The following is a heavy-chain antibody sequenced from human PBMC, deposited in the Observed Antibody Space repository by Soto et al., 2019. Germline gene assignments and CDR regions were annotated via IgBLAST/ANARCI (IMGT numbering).Heavy chain of an antibody. CDR2: ISASNGNT. Sequence: QVQLVQSGAEVKKPGASVKVSCKASGYTFTSYGISWVRQAPGQGLEWMGWISASNGNTNYAPKLQGRVTMTTDTSPNPGHMELRSLRSDDTGVYYCASDDDAWYFDLWGRGTLVTVSS. V-gene: IGHV1-18*01. J-gene: IGHJ2*01. CDR3: ASDDDAWYFDL. CDR1: GYTFTSYG. D-gene: IGHD1-1*01.